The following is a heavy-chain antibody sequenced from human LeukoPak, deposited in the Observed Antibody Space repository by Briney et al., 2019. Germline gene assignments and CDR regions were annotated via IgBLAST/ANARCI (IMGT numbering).Heavy chain of an antibody. CDR2: ISSSSSYI. Sequence: GGSLRLSCAASGFTFSSYSMNWVRQAPGKGLEWVSSISSSSSYIYYADSVKGRFTISRDNAKNSLYLQMNSLRAEDTAVYYCARDPRVWIQLWTTGYYYYYMDVWGKGTTVTISS. D-gene: IGHD5-18*01. CDR3: ARDPRVWIQLWTTGYYYYYMDV. CDR1: GFTFSSYS. V-gene: IGHV3-21*01. J-gene: IGHJ6*03.